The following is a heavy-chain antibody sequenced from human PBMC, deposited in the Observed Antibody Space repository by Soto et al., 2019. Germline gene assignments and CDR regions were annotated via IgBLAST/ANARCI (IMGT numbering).Heavy chain of an antibody. CDR2: IIPIFGTA. D-gene: IGHD3-22*01. V-gene: IGHV1-69*13. J-gene: IGHJ4*02. Sequence: VASVKVSCKASGCTFSSYAISWVRQAPGQGLEWMGGIIPIFGTANYAQKFQGRVTITADESTSTAYMELSSLRSDDTAVYYCARGNHSPAYYDSSGYPLSLFDYWGQGTLVTVSS. CDR3: ARGNHSPAYYDSSGYPLSLFDY. CDR1: GCTFSSYA.